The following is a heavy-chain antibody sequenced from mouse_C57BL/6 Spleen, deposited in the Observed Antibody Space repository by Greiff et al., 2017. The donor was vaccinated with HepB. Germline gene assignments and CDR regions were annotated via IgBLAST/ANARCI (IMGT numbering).Heavy chain of an antibody. CDR3: ARVEGQDYYAMDY. CDR2: IYPGSGST. J-gene: IGHJ4*01. CDR1: GYTFTSYW. Sequence: QVQLQQPGAELVKPGASVKMSCKASGYTFTSYWITWVKQRPGQGLEWIGDIYPGSGSTNYNEKFKSKAPLTVDTSSSTAYMQLSSLTSEDSAVYYCARVEGQDYYAMDYWGQGTSVTVSS. D-gene: IGHD3-3*01. V-gene: IGHV1-55*01.